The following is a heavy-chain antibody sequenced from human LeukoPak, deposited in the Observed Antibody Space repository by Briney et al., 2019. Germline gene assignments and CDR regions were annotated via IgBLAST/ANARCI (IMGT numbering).Heavy chain of an antibody. J-gene: IGHJ4*02. D-gene: IGHD2-21*01. CDR1: GFIFSSDW. V-gene: IGHV3-7*01. Sequence: GGSLRLSCSATGFIFSSDWMKWVRQAPGKGLEWVATIKQDGSAKHYGDSVKGRFTISRDNAKNTLYLEMNTLRAEDTAVYYCATGEGHWGQGTLVTVSS. CDR3: ATGEGH. CDR2: IKQDGSAK.